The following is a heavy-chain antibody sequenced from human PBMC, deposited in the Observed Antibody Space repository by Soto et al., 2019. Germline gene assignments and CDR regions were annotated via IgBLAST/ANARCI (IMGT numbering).Heavy chain of an antibody. CDR3: TSFLGHDGYTWGLTFVY. V-gene: IGHV3-49*03. J-gene: IGHJ4*02. Sequence: GGSLRLSCTASGFTFGDYAMSWFRQAPGKGLEWVGFIRSKAYGGTTEYAASVKGRFTISRDDSKNIAYLQMNSLKTEDTAVYYCTSFLGHDGYTWGLTFVYWGEGTLVTV. CDR1: GFTFGDYA. CDR2: IRSKAYGGTT. D-gene: IGHD3-16*02.